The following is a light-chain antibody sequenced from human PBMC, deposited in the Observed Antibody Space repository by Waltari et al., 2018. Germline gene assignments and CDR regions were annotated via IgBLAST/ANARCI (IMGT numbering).Light chain of an antibody. CDR2: DGD. CDR3: ASFTGNVV. CDR1: SSDVGGYNS. J-gene: IGLJ2*01. Sequence: QSALTQPASVSGSPGPSITISCTGTSSDVGGYNSVSWDQQHPGKAPKLLIYDGDYRPLGVSNRFSGSKTVNTASLTISGLQAVDEAVYYCASFTGNVVFGGGTKLTVL. V-gene: IGLV2-14*03.